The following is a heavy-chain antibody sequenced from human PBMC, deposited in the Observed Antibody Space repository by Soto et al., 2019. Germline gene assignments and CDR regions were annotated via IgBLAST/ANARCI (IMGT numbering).Heavy chain of an antibody. CDR3: ARRRVYCFGGSGYTRLPYTVTAF. D-gene: IGHD2-15*01. V-gene: IGHV4-34*01. Sequence: ALETMSVTCAVEEGSCSGYYWSRIRQPPGKGLEWIGEINHSGSTNYNPSLKSRVTISVDTSKNQFSLKLSSVTAADTAVYYCARRRVYCFGGSGYTRLPYTVTAFWGQGTTVPVSS. CDR1: EGSCSGYY. CDR2: INHSGST. J-gene: IGHJ6*02.